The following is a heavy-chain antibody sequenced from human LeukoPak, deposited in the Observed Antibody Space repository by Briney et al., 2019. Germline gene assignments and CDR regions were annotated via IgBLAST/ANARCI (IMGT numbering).Heavy chain of an antibody. Sequence: GGSLRLSCAASRFTFSNYAVSWVRQAPGKGLEWVSSISGSGGTTYYAASVKGRFTISRDNSKNALYLQMNSLRAEDTAVYYCAKDPYRASSGLVDYWGQGTLVTVSS. CDR3: AKDPYRASSGLVDY. D-gene: IGHD5-12*01. CDR1: RFTFSNYA. J-gene: IGHJ4*02. V-gene: IGHV3-23*01. CDR2: ISGSGGTT.